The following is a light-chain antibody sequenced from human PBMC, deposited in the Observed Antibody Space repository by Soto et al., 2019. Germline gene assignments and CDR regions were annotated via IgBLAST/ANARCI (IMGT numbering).Light chain of an antibody. V-gene: IGLV2-8*01. CDR2: EVS. Sequence: QSALTQPPSASGSPGQSVTISCTGTSSDVGGYNYVSWYQQHPGKAPKLMIYEVSKRPSGVPDRFSGSKSGNTASLTVSGLQAEDEADYYCSSYAGSNTPVVFGEGTKLTVL. CDR1: SSDVGGYNY. J-gene: IGLJ2*01. CDR3: SSYAGSNTPVV.